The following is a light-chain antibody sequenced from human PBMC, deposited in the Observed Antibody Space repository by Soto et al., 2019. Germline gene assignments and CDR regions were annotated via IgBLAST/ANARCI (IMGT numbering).Light chain of an antibody. CDR2: EVS. V-gene: IGLV2-23*02. J-gene: IGLJ1*01. CDR3: CSYAGSSTYV. Sequence: SALTRPSSVSGAAGQAITLSCTGTSSDVGSYNLVSWYQQHPGKAPKPMIYEVSKRPSGVSNRFSGSKSGNTASLTISGLQAEDEADYYCCSYAGSSTYVFGTGTKVTVL. CDR1: SSDVGSYNL.